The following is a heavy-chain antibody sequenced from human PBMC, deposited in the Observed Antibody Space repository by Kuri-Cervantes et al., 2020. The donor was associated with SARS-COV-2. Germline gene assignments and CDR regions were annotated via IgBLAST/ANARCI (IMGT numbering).Heavy chain of an antibody. V-gene: IGHV3-30*18. J-gene: IGHJ4*02. CDR3: AKDRVGVQDF. CDR2: ISHDGKNK. D-gene: IGHD2-21*01. CDR1: GFNFSRTD. Sequence: GESLKISCAASGFNFSRTDMHWVRQAPGKGLEWVAVISHDGKNKKCIASGKGRFTISRDNSQNTLYLHMKGLRSEDTAMYYCAKDRVGVQDFWDQGTLVTVSS.